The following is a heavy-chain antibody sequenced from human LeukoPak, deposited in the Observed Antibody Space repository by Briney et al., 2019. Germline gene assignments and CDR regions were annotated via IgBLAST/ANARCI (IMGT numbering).Heavy chain of an antibody. J-gene: IGHJ4*02. D-gene: IGHD2-15*01. CDR2: ISSSSSYI. Sequence: PGGSLRLSCAASGFTFSSYSMNWVRQAPGKGLEWVSSISSSSSYIYYADSVKGRFTISRDNAKNSLYLQMNSLRAEDTAVYYCARHCSGGSCHWDLGYWGQGTLVTVSS. V-gene: IGHV3-21*01. CDR3: ARHCSGGSCHWDLGY. CDR1: GFTFSSYS.